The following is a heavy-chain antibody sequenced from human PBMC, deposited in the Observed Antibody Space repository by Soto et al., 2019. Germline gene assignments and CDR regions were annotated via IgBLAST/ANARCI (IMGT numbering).Heavy chain of an antibody. CDR1: GYTFTSYG. D-gene: IGHD4-17*01. CDR2: ISAYNGNT. CDR3: ARDEYGDYYFDY. V-gene: IGHV1-18*01. Sequence: ASVKVSCKASGYTFTSYGISWVRQAPGQGLEWMGWISAYNGNTNYAQKLQGRVTMTTDTSTSTAYMGLRSLRSDDTAVYYCARDEYGDYYFDYWGQGTLVTVSS. J-gene: IGHJ4*02.